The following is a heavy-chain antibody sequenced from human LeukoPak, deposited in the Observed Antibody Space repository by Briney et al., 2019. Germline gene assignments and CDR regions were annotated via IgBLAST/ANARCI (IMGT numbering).Heavy chain of an antibody. Sequence: SETLSLTCAAYGGSFSGYYWSWIRQPPGKGLEWIGEINHSGSTNYNPSLKSRVTISVDTSKNQFSLKLSSVTAADTAVYYCAREGRQQLVRRWFDPWGQGTLVTVSS. CDR3: AREGRQQLVRRWFDP. CDR1: GGSFSGYY. CDR2: INHSGST. J-gene: IGHJ5*02. V-gene: IGHV4-34*01. D-gene: IGHD6-13*01.